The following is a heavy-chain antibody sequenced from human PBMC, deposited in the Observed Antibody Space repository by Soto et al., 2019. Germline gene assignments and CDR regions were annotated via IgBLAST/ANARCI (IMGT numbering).Heavy chain of an antibody. Sequence: ASVKVSCKASGYTFTTYVMHWVRQAPGQRLEWMGWNNAGNGNTKYSQKVQGRVTITRDTSASTAYMELSSLRSEDTAVYYCARSVVVPVAPEYWGQGTLVTVSS. V-gene: IGHV1-3*01. CDR3: ARSVVVPVAPEY. D-gene: IGHD2-2*01. J-gene: IGHJ4*02. CDR2: NNAGNGNT. CDR1: GYTFTTYV.